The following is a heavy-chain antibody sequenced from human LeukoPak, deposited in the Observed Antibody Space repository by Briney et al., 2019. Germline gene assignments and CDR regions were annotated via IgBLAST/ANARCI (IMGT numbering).Heavy chain of an antibody. CDR2: INPNSGGT. CDR1: GYTFTGYY. Sequence: GASVKVSCKASGYTFTGYYMHWVRQAPGQGLEWMGWINPNSGGTNYAQKFQGRVTMTRDTSISTAYMELSRLRSDDTAVYYCARDRNSWLNDAFDIWGQGTMVTVSS. D-gene: IGHD6-13*01. V-gene: IGHV1-2*02. J-gene: IGHJ3*02. CDR3: ARDRNSWLNDAFDI.